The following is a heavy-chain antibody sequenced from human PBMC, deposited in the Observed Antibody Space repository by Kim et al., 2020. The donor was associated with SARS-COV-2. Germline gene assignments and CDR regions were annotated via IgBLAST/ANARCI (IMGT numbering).Heavy chain of an antibody. V-gene: IGHV1-58*02. CDR3: AAPRVPFNL. D-gene: IGHD3-3*02. CDR1: GFPFSSSA. CDR2: IIVASNKA. Sequence: SVKVSCKASGFPFSSSAIQWVRQARGQPLEWVGWIIVASNKANYAEKLQERVTLSRDTSTSTAYLELSSLRSEDSAVYYCAAPRVPFNLWGQGTTVIVSS. J-gene: IGHJ3*01.